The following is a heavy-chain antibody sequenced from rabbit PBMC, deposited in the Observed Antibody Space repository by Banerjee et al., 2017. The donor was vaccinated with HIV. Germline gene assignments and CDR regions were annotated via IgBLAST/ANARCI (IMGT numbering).Heavy chain of an antibody. V-gene: IGHV1S40*01. CDR3: ARKYDGYNSYNFDL. CDR2: IGAGSGST. Sequence: QSLEESGGDLVKPGASLTLTCTASGFSFSSNYYMCWVRQAPGKGLEWIGDIGAGSGSTYFASWAKGRFTISKTSSTTVTLQMTSLTAADTATYFCARKYDGYNSYNFDLWGPGTLVTVS. CDR1: GFSFSSNYY. D-gene: IGHD6-1*01. J-gene: IGHJ6*01.